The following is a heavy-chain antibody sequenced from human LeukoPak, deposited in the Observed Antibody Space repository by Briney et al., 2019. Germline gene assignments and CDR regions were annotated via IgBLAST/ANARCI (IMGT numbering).Heavy chain of an antibody. D-gene: IGHD2-15*01. CDR1: GGSFYEYY. CDR3: ARGLHCSGGSCSPEDAFDI. V-gene: IGHV4-34*01. CDR2: INHSGST. Sequence: SETLSLTCAVSGGSFYEYYWSWIRQPPGKGLEWIGEINHSGSTNYNPPLKSRVTISVDTSKNQLSLNLNSVTAADTAVYYCARGLHCSGGSCSPEDAFDIWGQGTMVTVSS. J-gene: IGHJ3*02.